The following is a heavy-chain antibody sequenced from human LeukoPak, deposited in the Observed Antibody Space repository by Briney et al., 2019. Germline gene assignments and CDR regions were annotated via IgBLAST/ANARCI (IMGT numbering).Heavy chain of an antibody. CDR1: RLTVSRTY. V-gene: IGHV3-66*01. CDR3: ARGTLNSGFDS. J-gene: IGHJ4*02. Sequence: PGGSLRLSCTASRLTVSRTYLIWVRQAPGKGLQWVSSIYTGGTTYYADSVKGRFTISRDNSKNTLHLQLTSLRADDTALYFCARGTLNSGFDSWGQGTLVTVSS. D-gene: IGHD6-25*01. CDR2: IYTGGTT.